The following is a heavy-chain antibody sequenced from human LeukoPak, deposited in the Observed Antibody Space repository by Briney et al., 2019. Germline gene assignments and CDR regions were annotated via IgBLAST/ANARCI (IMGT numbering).Heavy chain of an antibody. CDR1: GFTFTTCA. J-gene: IGHJ5*02. CDR3: AKGDDYGANTRLPKYNWFDP. D-gene: IGHD4-23*01. CDR2: IRYDGNNK. V-gene: IGHV3-30*02. Sequence: GGSLRLSCAASGFTFTTCAMHWVRQAPGKGLEWVAYIRYDGNNKNYADSVKGRFTISRDNSKDMLYLQMNSLRPEDMAVYYCAKGDDYGANTRLPKYNWFDPWGQGTLATVSS.